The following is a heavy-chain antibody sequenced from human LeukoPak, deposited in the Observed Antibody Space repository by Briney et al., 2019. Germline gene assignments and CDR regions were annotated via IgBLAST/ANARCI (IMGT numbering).Heavy chain of an antibody. CDR3: TKESDYYYRFDY. V-gene: IGHV3-15*01. CDR1: GFTFSNAW. CDR2: VKSRTDGGTT. Sequence: GGSLRLSCVVSGFTFSNAWMSWVRQAPGKGLEWVGRVKSRTDGGTTDYAAPGKGRFIISRDDQTLTLHLQMNSLDAQDTAVYYCTKESDYYYRFDYWGRGTLVTVAS. J-gene: IGHJ4*02. D-gene: IGHD3-22*01.